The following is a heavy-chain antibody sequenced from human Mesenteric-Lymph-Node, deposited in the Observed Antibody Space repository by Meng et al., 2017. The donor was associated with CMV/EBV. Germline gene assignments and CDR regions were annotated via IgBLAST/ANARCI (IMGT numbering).Heavy chain of an antibody. CDR2: ISSSSSYI. J-gene: IGHJ6*02. CDR3: ARDRGQQLVRETDV. CDR1: GFTFSSDS. D-gene: IGHD6-13*01. Sequence: GESLKISCAASGFTFSSDSMNWVRQAPGKGLEWVSSISSSSSYIYYADSVKGRFTISRDNAKNSLYLQMNSLRAEDTAVYYCARDRGQQLVRETDVWGQGTTVTVSS. V-gene: IGHV3-21*01.